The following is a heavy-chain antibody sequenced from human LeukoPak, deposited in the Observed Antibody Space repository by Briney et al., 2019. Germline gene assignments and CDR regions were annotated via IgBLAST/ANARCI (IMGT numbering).Heavy chain of an antibody. J-gene: IGHJ4*02. CDR2: IYSSGST. V-gene: IGHV4-4*07. Sequence: SETLSLTCTVSGGSISSYYWSWIRQPAGKGLAWIGRIYSSGSTNYNPSLKSRVTMSVDTSKNQFSLRLSSVTAADTAVYYCAREYSFDYWGQGTLVTVSS. CDR3: AREYSFDY. CDR1: GGSISSYY. D-gene: IGHD2-21*01.